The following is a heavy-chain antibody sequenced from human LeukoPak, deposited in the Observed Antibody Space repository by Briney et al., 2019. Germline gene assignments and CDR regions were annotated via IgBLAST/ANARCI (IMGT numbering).Heavy chain of an antibody. CDR1: GGSISSYY. V-gene: IGHV4-4*07. CDR2: IYTSGST. J-gene: IGHJ4*02. D-gene: IGHD3-16*02. Sequence: SETLSLTCTVSGGSISSYYWSWIRQPAGKGLEWIGRIYTSGSTNYNPSLKSRVTMSVDTSKNQFSLKLSSVTAADTAVYYCARHRTLDYVWGSYRSQKYYFDYWGQGTLVTVSS. CDR3: ARHRTLDYVWGSYRSQKYYFDY.